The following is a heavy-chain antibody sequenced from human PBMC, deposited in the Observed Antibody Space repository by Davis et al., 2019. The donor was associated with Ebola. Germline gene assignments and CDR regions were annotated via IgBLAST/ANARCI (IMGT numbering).Heavy chain of an antibody. J-gene: IGHJ4*02. D-gene: IGHD3-22*01. CDR1: GYTFTSYT. V-gene: IGHV1-3*01. Sequence: ASVKVSCKASGYTFTSYTMHWVRQAPGQRLEWMGWINPGNGNTKSSQKLQGRVTITRDTSAITAYMELSNLGSEDTAMYFCARGSDSDGYDPTDYWGQGTLVTVSS. CDR2: INPGNGNT. CDR3: ARGSDSDGYDPTDY.